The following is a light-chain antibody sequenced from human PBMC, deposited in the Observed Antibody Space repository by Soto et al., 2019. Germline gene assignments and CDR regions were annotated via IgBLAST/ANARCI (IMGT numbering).Light chain of an antibody. CDR2: AAS. CDR3: QKYNSAPYT. Sequence: DIQMTQSPSSLSAAVGDRVTITCRAIQGISNYLAWYQQKPGKVPKVLIYAASTLQSGVPSRFSGSGSGTDFTLTISSLQPEDVATYYCQKYNSAPYTFGQGTKLEIK. V-gene: IGKV1-27*01. CDR1: QGISNY. J-gene: IGKJ2*01.